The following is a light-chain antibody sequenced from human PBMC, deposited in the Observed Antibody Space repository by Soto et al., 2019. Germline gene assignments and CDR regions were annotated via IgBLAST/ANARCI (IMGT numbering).Light chain of an antibody. CDR1: SSNIGNNY. CDR3: GTWDSSLSAHVV. J-gene: IGLJ2*01. Sequence: QSVLTQPPSVSAAPGQKVTISCSGTSSNIGNNYVSWYQQLPGTAPKLLIYDNNKRPSGIPDRFSGSKSGTSATLGITGIQTGDEADYYCGTWDSSLSAHVVFGGGTKVTVL. CDR2: DNN. V-gene: IGLV1-51*01.